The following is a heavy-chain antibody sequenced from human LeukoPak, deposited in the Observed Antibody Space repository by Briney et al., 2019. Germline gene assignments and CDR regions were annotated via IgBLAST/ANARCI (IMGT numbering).Heavy chain of an antibody. CDR1: GYIFTTYW. D-gene: IGHD6-19*01. J-gene: IGHJ4*02. CDR3: ARSIVYSSGWSALGDY. CDR2: IYPGDSDT. Sequence: GESLKISCKGSGYIFTTYWIGWVRQMPGKGLEWMGVIYPGDSDTRYSPSFQGQVTISADKSISTAYLQWSSLKASDTAMYYCARSIVYSSGWSALGDYWGQGTLVTVSS. V-gene: IGHV5-51*01.